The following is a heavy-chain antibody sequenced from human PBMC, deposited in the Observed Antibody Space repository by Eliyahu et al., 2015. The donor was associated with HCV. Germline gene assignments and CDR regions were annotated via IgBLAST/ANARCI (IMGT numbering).Heavy chain of an antibody. CDR1: GFTFSSYA. D-gene: IGHD2-15*01. CDR3: VKNSGGSCYSSLGY. CDR2: ISISGDTT. Sequence: EVQLLESGGGLEQPGGSLRLSCVXSGFTFSSYAMCWVRQAPGKGLEWVSVISISGDTTYYADSVKGRFTISRDSSKNTLYLQMNSLRAEDTAVYYCVKNSGGSCYSSLGYWGQGTLVTVSS. V-gene: IGHV3-23*01. J-gene: IGHJ4*02.